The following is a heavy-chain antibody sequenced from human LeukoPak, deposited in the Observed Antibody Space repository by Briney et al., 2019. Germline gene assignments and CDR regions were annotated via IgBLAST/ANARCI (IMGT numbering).Heavy chain of an antibody. Sequence: GESLRLSCAASGFTFSRYWMSWVRQAPGKGLEWVANIKQGGTEKYYVDSVKGRFTISRDDAKNSLYLQMNSLRAEDTAVYFCVGLSSDSSGWYYYFEYWGQGTLVTVSA. CDR1: GFTFSRYW. D-gene: IGHD6-19*01. CDR2: IKQGGTEK. V-gene: IGHV3-7*01. J-gene: IGHJ4*02. CDR3: VGLSSDSSGWYYYFEY.